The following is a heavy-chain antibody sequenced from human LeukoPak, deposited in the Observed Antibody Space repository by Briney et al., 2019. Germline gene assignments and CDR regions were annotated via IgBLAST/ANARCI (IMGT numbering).Heavy chain of an antibody. J-gene: IGHJ1*01. D-gene: IGHD3-3*01. CDR1: GFTSSSYG. CDR3: ASGQKVLRSLEWLPPEYFQH. CDR2: ISYDGSNK. V-gene: IGHV3-30*03. Sequence: GGSLRLSCAASGFTSSSYGMHWVRQAPGKGLEWVAVISYDGSNKYYADSVKGRFTISRDNSKNTLYLQMNSLRAEDTAVYYCASGQKVLRSLEWLPPEYFQHWGQGTLVTVSS.